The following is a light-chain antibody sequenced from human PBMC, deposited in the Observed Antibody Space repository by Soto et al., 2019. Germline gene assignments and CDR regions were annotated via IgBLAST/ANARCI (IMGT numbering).Light chain of an antibody. CDR3: KQYGSLPRP. Sequence: SPVAVSLSTEERATLSCRASQSVSSSYLAWYQQRPGQAPRLLISGASSRATGIPDRFSGSGSGTDFSLTIIRLQPEDFIVYYCKQYGSLPRPFGQGTKLDIK. CDR2: GAS. V-gene: IGKV3-20*01. CDR1: QSVSSSY. J-gene: IGKJ1*01.